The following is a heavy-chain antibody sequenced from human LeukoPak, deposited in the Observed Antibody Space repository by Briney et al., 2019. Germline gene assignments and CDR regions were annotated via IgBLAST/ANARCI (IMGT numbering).Heavy chain of an antibody. D-gene: IGHD3-16*01. CDR3: TRDAYLPADAFDI. Sequence: GGSLRLSCTASGFTFGDYAMSWVRQAPGKGLEWVGFIRSKAYGGTTEYVASVKGRFTISRDDSKSIAYLQMNSLKTEDTAVYYCTRDAYLPADAFDIWGQGTMVTVSS. CDR2: IRSKAYGGTT. V-gene: IGHV3-49*04. J-gene: IGHJ3*02. CDR1: GFTFGDYA.